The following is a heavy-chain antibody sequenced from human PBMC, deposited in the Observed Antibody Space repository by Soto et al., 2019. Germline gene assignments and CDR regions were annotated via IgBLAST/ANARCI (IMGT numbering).Heavy chain of an antibody. D-gene: IGHD2-15*01. V-gene: IGHV4-59*01. CDR2: IYYSGST. CDR1: GGSISRYY. Sequence: PSETLSLTCTVSGGSISRYYWSWIRQPPGKGLEWIGYIYYSGSTNYNPSLKSRVTISVDTSKNQFSLKLSSVTAADTAVYYCARAYGGNCLEYWGQGTLVTVSS. CDR3: ARAYGGNCLEY. J-gene: IGHJ4*02.